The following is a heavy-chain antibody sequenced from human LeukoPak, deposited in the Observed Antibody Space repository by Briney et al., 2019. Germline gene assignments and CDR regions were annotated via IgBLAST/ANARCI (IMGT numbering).Heavy chain of an antibody. D-gene: IGHD6-6*01. V-gene: IGHV3-23*01. Sequence: GGSLRLTCAASGFTFSSYAMSWVRQAPGKGLEWVSASSGSGGSTYYADSVKGRFTISRDNSKNTLYLQMNSLRAEDTAVYYCAKLSGIAARRPFDYWGQGTLVTVSS. CDR2: SSGSGGST. CDR3: AKLSGIAARRPFDY. CDR1: GFTFSSYA. J-gene: IGHJ4*02.